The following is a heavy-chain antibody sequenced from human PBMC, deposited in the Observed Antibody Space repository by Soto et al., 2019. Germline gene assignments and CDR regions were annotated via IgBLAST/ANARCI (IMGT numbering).Heavy chain of an antibody. CDR2: IYYSGST. CDR3: ASPKIAFYNWFDP. J-gene: IGHJ5*02. CDR1: GGSISSDSYY. Sequence: SETLSLTCTDSGGSISSDSYYWCWIRQPPGKGLEWIGSIYYSGSTYYNPSLKSRVTISVDTSKNQFSLKLSSVTAADTAVYYCASPKIAFYNWFDPWGQGTLVTLSS. D-gene: IGHD3-3*02. V-gene: IGHV4-39*01.